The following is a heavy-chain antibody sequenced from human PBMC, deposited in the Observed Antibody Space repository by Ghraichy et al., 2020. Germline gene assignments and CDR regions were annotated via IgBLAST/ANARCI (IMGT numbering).Heavy chain of an antibody. V-gene: IGHV3-43*02. CDR2: ISGDGGST. Sequence: GGSLRLSCAASGFTFDDYAMHWVRQAPGKGLEWVSLISGDGGSTYYADSVKGRFTISRDNSKNSLYLQMNSLRTEDTALYYCATRLGGATFHYGMDVWGQGTTVTVSS. CDR3: ATRLGGATFHYGMDV. J-gene: IGHJ6*02. D-gene: IGHD1-26*01. CDR1: GFTFDDYA.